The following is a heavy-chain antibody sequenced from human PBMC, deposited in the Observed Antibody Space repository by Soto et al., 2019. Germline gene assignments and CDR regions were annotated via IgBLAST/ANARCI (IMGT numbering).Heavy chain of an antibody. CDR1: GYTFTGYY. CDR3: ARDVVGSDYFDS. J-gene: IGHJ4*02. V-gene: IGHV1-2*02. D-gene: IGHD1-26*01. Sequence: APVKVSCKASGYTFTGYYMHWVRQAPGQGLEWMGWINPNSGGTNYAQKFQGRVTMTRDTSITTAYMELSRLSSDDTAVYYCARDVVGSDYFDSWGQGTLVTVSS. CDR2: INPNSGGT.